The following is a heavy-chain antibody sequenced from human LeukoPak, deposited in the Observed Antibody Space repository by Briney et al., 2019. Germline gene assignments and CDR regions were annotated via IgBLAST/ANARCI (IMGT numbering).Heavy chain of an antibody. D-gene: IGHD2-21*01. CDR1: GYTFTKYL. V-gene: IGHV1-46*01. Sequence: ASVKVSGKTSGYTFTKYLIHWVRQAPGQGLEWMGTINPQGDITNYAQRFQGRITLTENTSTSTVYMELSSLTSEDTAVYYCARPSYCVADNCGYWLDPWGPGTLVTVSS. CDR2: INPQGDIT. CDR3: ARPSYCVADNCGYWLDP. J-gene: IGHJ5*02.